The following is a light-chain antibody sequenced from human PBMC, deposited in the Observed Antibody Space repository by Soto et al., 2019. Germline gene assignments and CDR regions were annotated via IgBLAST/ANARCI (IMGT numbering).Light chain of an antibody. CDR2: AAS. CDR3: QQTDSFPLS. V-gene: IGKV1D-12*01. J-gene: IGKJ4*01. CDR1: QGIRNW. Sequence: DIQMTQSPSSVAASIGDRVTITCRASQGIRNWLAWYQQTPGKAPELLIFAASSMQSGVPSRFSGRGSGTEFNLTIDSLQPEDFATYYCQQTDSFPLSFGGGTKVEFK.